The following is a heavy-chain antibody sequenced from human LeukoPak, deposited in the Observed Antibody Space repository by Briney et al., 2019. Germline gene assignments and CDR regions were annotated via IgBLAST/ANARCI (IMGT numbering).Heavy chain of an antibody. D-gene: IGHD1-26*01. CDR1: GFTFSSYS. Sequence: GGSLRLSCAASGFTFSSYSMNWVRQAPGKGLEWVSSISSSSSYIYYADSVKGRFTISRDNSKNTLYLQMNGLRAEDTAVYYCACTYSGSYSGPKPWAFDYWGQGILVTVSS. J-gene: IGHJ4*02. V-gene: IGHV3-21*04. CDR3: ACTYSGSYSGPKPWAFDY. CDR2: ISSSSSYI.